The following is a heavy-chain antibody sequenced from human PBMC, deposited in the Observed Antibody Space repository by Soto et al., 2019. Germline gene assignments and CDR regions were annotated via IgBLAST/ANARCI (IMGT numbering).Heavy chain of an antibody. CDR3: ARVRDSFGLDV. CDR1: GGSITGAYY. D-gene: IGHD2-15*01. V-gene: IGHV4-31*03. CDR2: IHYRGAT. Sequence: SETLSLTCNVSGGSITGAYYWNWIRQHPGKGLEWIGSIHYRGATDYNPSLKSRITISLDRSKNQFALKLSSVTAADTAVYYCARVRDSFGLDVWGQGTTVTVSS. J-gene: IGHJ6*02.